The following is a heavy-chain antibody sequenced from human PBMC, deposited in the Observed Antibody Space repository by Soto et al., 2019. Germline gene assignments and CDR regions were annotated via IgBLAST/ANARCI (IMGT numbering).Heavy chain of an antibody. CDR2: IYYSGST. CDR1: GGSISSYY. D-gene: IGHD6-13*01. CDR3: ARESTAGGIAAV. J-gene: IGHJ4*02. Sequence: KASETLSLTCTVSGGSISSYYWSWIRQPPGKGLEWIGYIYYSGSTNYNPSLKSRVTISADTSKNQFSLKLSSVTAADTAVYYCARESTAGGIAAVWGQGTLVTVSS. V-gene: IGHV4-59*01.